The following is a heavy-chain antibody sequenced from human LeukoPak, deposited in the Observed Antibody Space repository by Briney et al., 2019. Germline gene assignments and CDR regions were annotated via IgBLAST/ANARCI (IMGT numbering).Heavy chain of an antibody. J-gene: IGHJ5*02. V-gene: IGHV6-1*01. Sequence: SQTLSLTCDISGDSVSSNSAAWNWIRQSPSRGLEWLGRTYYRSKWFNDYALSVKGLITINADTSKNQFSLQLNSVTPEDTAVYYCAGALPAAGNPWFDTWGPGTLVTVSS. CDR2: TYYRSKWFN. CDR1: GDSVSSNSAA. D-gene: IGHD6-13*01. CDR3: AGALPAAGNPWFDT.